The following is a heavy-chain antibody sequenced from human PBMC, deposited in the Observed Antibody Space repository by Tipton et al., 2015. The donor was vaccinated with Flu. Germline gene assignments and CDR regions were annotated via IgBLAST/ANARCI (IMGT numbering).Heavy chain of an antibody. CDR2: IYYSGST. V-gene: IGHV4-31*03. CDR1: GGSISSGSYY. CDR3: ATVSSYYFFFDS. D-gene: IGHD1-26*01. Sequence: TLSLTCTVSGGSISSGSYYWSWIRQHPGKGLEWIGHIYYSGSTSYSPSLKSRVTISRDKSMNQFSLKLNSVTAADTAVYYCATVSSYYFFFDSWGQGTLVTVSS. J-gene: IGHJ4*02.